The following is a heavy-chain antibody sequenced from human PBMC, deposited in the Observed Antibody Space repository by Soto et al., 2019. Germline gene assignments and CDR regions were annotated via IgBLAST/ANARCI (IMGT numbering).Heavy chain of an antibody. CDR1: GGSISSGGYY. CDR2: IYYSGST. Sequence: PSETLSLTCTVSGGSISSGGYYWSWIRQHPGKGLEWIGYIYYSGSTYYNPSLKSRVTISVDTSKNQFSLKLSSVTAADTAVYYCARDIPARYSSSWYRTGYYYYYGMDVWRQGTTVTVSS. J-gene: IGHJ6*02. D-gene: IGHD6-13*01. CDR3: ARDIPARYSSSWYRTGYYYYYGMDV. V-gene: IGHV4-31*03.